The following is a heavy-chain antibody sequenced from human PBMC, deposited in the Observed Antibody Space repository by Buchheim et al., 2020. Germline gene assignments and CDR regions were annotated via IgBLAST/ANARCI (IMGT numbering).Heavy chain of an antibody. D-gene: IGHD5-24*01. V-gene: IGHV4-39*01. J-gene: IGHJ4*02. CDR1: GGSISSSSYY. CDR3: ARRGRDGYATFDY. Sequence: QLQLQESGPGLVKPSETLSLTCTVSGGSISSSSYYWGWIRQPPGKGLEWIGSIYYSGSTYYNPSLKSRVTISVDTAQNQFSLKLSSVTAADTAVYYCARRGRDGYATFDYWGQGTL. CDR2: IYYSGST.